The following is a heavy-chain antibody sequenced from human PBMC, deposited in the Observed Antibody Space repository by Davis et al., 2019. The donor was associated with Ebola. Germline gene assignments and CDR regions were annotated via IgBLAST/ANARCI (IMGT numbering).Heavy chain of an antibody. D-gene: IGHD2-8*02. Sequence: GSLRLSCAVYGGSFSGYYWGWIRQPPGKGLEWIGEINHSGSTNYNPSLKSRVTISVDTSKNQFSLKLSSVTAADTAVYFCATKIPGTTWWPDFNYWGQGTLVTVSA. CDR3: ATKIPGTTWWPDFNY. J-gene: IGHJ4*02. CDR1: GGSFSGYY. CDR2: INHSGST. V-gene: IGHV4-34*01.